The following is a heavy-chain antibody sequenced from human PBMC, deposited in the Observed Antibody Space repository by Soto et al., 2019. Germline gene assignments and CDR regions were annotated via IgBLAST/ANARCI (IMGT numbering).Heavy chain of an antibody. CDR1: GYTFTNYS. CDR2: INAGNGNT. Sequence: APVKGSRKASGYTFTNYSIHLVRQAPGQRLEWMGWINAGNGNTKYSQKFQGRVTITRDTSASTAYMELSSLRFEDTAMYDCARGYDFWGGMDVWGQGTKVTVSS. CDR3: ARGYDFWGGMDV. D-gene: IGHD3-3*01. J-gene: IGHJ6*02. V-gene: IGHV1-3*01.